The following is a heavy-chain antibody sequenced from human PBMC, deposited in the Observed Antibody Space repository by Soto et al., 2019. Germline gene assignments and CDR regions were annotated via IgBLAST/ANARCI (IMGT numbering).Heavy chain of an antibody. J-gene: IGHJ3*02. CDR1: GYTFTSYD. Sequence: ASVKVSCKASGYTFTSYDINWVRQATGQGLEWMGWMNPNSGNTGYAQKFQGRVTMTRNTSISTAYMELSRLRSDDTAVYYCARVGGGYCSGGSCSHDAFDIWGQGTMVTVSS. V-gene: IGHV1-8*01. CDR2: MNPNSGNT. D-gene: IGHD2-15*01. CDR3: ARVGGGYCSGGSCSHDAFDI.